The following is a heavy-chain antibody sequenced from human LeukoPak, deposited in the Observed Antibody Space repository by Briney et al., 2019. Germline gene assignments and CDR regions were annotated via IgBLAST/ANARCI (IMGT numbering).Heavy chain of an antibody. V-gene: IGHV1-58*01. CDR2: IVVGSGNT. Sequence: SVKVSCKASGFTFTSSAVQWVRQARGQRPEWIGWIVVGSGNTNYAQKFQERVTITRDMSTSTAYMELSSLRSEDTAVYYCAAVSMITFGGVSFDYWGQGTLVTVSS. CDR3: AAVSMITFGGVSFDY. J-gene: IGHJ4*02. CDR1: GFTFTSSA. D-gene: IGHD3-16*01.